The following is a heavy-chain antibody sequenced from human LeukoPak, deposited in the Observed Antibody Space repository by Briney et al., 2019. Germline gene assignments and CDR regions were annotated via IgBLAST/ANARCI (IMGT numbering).Heavy chain of an antibody. CDR3: AKDSDYYYGSESEFDY. CDR1: GFTFSSYG. CDR2: IRYDGSNK. J-gene: IGHJ4*02. D-gene: IGHD3-10*01. Sequence: GGSLRLSCAASGFTFSSYGMHWVRQAPGKGLEWVAFIRYDGSNKYYADSVKGRFTISRDNSKNTLYLQMNSLRAEDTAVYYCAKDSDYYYGSESEFDYWGQGTLVTVSS. V-gene: IGHV3-30*02.